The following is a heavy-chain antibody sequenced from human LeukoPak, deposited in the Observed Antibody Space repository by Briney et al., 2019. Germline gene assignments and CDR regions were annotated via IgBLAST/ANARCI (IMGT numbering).Heavy chain of an antibody. Sequence: ASVKVSCKASGYTFTSYEINWVRQATGLGLEWMGWMNPISANTGDAQKFQDRVTMTRNTSISTAYMELSSLRSEDTAVYYCARGLWELLRADYYYYYGMDVWGQGTTVTVSS. CDR1: GYTFTSYE. CDR3: ARGLWELLRADYYYYYGMDV. J-gene: IGHJ6*02. V-gene: IGHV1-8*01. CDR2: MNPISANT. D-gene: IGHD1-26*01.